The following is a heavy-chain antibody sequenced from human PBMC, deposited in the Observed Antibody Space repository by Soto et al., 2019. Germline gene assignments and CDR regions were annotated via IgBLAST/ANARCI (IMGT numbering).Heavy chain of an antibody. CDR1: GFTFSSYA. CDR2: ISGGGDNT. J-gene: IGHJ5*02. CDR3: AKDRFSSGSGVLFDP. D-gene: IGHD6-19*01. Sequence: EVQLLESGGGLVQPGGSLRLSCAASGFTFSSYAMSWVRQAPGKGLEWVSDISGGGDNTYYADPVRGRFTISRDNSKNTLYLQMNSLRAEDTAKYYCAKDRFSSGSGVLFDPWGQGTLVTVSS. V-gene: IGHV3-23*01.